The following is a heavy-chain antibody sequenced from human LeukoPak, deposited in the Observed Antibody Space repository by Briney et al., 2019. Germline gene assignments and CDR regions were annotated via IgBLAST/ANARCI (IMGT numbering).Heavy chain of an antibody. D-gene: IGHD6-6*01. CDR1: GFTFSSYS. J-gene: IGHJ4*02. V-gene: IGHV3-21*04. CDR3: AKGLPYSSSSPFDY. CDR2: ISSSSSYI. Sequence: GGSLRLSCAASGFTFSSYSVNWVRQPPGKGLEWVSSISSSSSYIYYADSVKGRFTISRDNAKNSLYLQMNSLRAEDTAVYYCAKGLPYSSSSPFDYWGQGTLVTVSS.